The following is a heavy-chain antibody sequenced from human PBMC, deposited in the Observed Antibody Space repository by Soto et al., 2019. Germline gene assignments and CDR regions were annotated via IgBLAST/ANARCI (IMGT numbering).Heavy chain of an antibody. CDR2: ISSTGAST. D-gene: IGHD3-9*01. Sequence: EVHVVESGGGPVKSGGSLRLSCTASGFTFNTHAMNWVRQAPGKGLEWVASISSTGASTSYAESVRGRFTMSRDNIRSSVYLQMSGLRAEDAAVYYCVALFDWSLFFGGGGYFWGQGTLVTVSS. CDR3: VALFDWSLFFGGGGYF. V-gene: IGHV3-21*06. CDR1: GFTFNTHA. J-gene: IGHJ4*02.